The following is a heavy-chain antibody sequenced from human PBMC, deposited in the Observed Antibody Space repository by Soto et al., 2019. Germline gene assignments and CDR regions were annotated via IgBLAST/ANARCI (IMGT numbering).Heavy chain of an antibody. CDR3: AKTIDDSSGYSPPDAFDT. V-gene: IGHV3-30*18. D-gene: IGHD3-22*01. J-gene: IGHJ3*02. Sequence: PGGSLRLSCAASGFTFSSYGMHWVRQAPGKGLEWVAVISYDGSNKYYADSVKGRFTISRDNSKNTLYLQMNSLRAEDTAVYYCAKTIDDSSGYSPPDAFDTWGQGKMAPVSS. CDR2: ISYDGSNK. CDR1: GFTFSSYG.